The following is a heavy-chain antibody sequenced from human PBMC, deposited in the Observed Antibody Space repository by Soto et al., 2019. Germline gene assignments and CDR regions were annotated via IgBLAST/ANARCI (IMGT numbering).Heavy chain of an antibody. V-gene: IGHV3-48*04. Sequence: PGGSLRLSCAASGFTFSSYAMSWVRQAPGKGLEWVSYISSSGSTIYYADSVKGRFTISRDNAKNSLYLQMNSLRAEDTAVYYCARVKNTDSSGYYYHYYYYGMDVWGQGTTVTVSS. CDR1: GFTFSSYA. CDR3: ARVKNTDSSGYYYHYYYYGMDV. CDR2: ISSSGSTI. J-gene: IGHJ6*02. D-gene: IGHD3-22*01.